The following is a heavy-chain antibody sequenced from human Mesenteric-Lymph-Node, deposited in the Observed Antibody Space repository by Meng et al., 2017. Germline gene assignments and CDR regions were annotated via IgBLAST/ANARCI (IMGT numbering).Heavy chain of an antibody. CDR1: GDSFTGEH. CDR3: ARGQRYQYEL. Sequence: QVRLWQSGAEGRKPAAQLNASCTASGDSFTGEHMHWGRKAPAQGLEWMGMINTHTGVTNNAQNFQDSVTMTRETSSNTLFMEMSRLRSDETAAYYCARGQRYQYELWGQGTLVTVSS. D-gene: IGHD2-2*01. CDR2: INTHTGVT. V-gene: IGHV1-2*02. J-gene: IGHJ4*02.